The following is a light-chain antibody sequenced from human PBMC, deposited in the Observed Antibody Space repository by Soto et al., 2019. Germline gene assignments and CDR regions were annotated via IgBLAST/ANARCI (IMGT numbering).Light chain of an antibody. CDR2: GSN. V-gene: IGLV1-44*01. J-gene: IGLJ2*01. CDR1: SSNIGSNS. CDR3: AAWDDTLNGPV. Sequence: QAVVTQPPSASGTPGQRVSISCSGSSSNIGSNSVTWYQQFLGKAPKLLIYGSNQRPSGVPDRFSGSKSGTSASLAISGLHSEDESDYYCAAWDDTLNGPVFGGGTKLTVL.